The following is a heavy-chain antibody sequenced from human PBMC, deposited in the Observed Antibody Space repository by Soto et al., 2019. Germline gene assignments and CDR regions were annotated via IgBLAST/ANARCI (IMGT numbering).Heavy chain of an antibody. Sequence: GGSLRLSCAASGFTFSSYSMNWVRQAPGKGLEWVSSISSSSSYIYYADSVKGRFTISRDNAKNSLYLQMNSLRAEDTAVYYCARTSYPKYNWFDPWGQGTLVTVSS. CDR3: ARTSYPKYNWFDP. J-gene: IGHJ5*02. CDR2: ISSSSSYI. V-gene: IGHV3-21*01. CDR1: GFTFSSYS.